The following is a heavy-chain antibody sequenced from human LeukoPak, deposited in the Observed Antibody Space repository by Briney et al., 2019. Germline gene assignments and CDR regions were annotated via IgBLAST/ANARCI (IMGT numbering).Heavy chain of an antibody. V-gene: IGHV3-23*01. Sequence: PGGSLRLSCAASGFTFSSYGMSWVRQAPGKGLEWVSAISGSAATTYYADSVKGRFTISRDNSKNTLYLQMNSLRAEDTAVYYCARGSSILDYWGQGTLVTVSS. J-gene: IGHJ4*02. CDR1: GFTFSSYG. D-gene: IGHD6-13*01. CDR3: ARGSSILDY. CDR2: ISGSAATT.